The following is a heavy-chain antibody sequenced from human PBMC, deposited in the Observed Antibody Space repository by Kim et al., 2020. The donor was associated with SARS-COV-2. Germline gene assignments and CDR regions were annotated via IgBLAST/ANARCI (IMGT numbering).Heavy chain of an antibody. V-gene: IGHV3-33*01. CDR1: GFTFSSYG. CDR3: AREGTAEIGYGYYRSYYFDY. Sequence: GGSLRLSCAASGFTFSSYGMHWVRQAPGKGLEWVAVIWYDGSNKYYADSVKGRFTISRDNSKNTLYLQMNSLRAEDTAVYYCAREGTAEIGYGYYRSYYFDYWGQGTLVTVSS. D-gene: IGHD4-17*01. CDR2: IWYDGSNK. J-gene: IGHJ4*02.